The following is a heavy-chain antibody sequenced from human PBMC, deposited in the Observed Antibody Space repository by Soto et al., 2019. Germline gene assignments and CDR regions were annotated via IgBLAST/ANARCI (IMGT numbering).Heavy chain of an antibody. CDR3: ARDPSMATLVGPPDY. V-gene: IGHV3-30-3*01. D-gene: IGHD5-12*01. Sequence: QVQLVESGGGVVQPGRSLRLSCAASGFTFSSYAMHWVRQAPGKGLEWVAVISYDGSNKYYADSVKGRFTISRDNSKNTLYLQMNSLRAEDTAVYYCARDPSMATLVGPPDYWGQGTLVTVSS. J-gene: IGHJ4*02. CDR2: ISYDGSNK. CDR1: GFTFSSYA.